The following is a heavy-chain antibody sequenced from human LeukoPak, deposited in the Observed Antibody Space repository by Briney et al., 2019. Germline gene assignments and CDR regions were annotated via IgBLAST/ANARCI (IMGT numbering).Heavy chain of an antibody. CDR1: GGSVSSGFYY. V-gene: IGHV4-61*02. Sequence: SETLSLTCSVSGGSVSSGFYYWSWIRQPAGKGLEWIGRIYSSGTANYNPSLKSRVTISVDTSKNQFSLKLSSVTAADTAVYYCASGLGDVEMATILAGLGYWGQGTLVTVSS. D-gene: IGHD5-24*01. CDR3: ASGLGDVEMATILAGLGY. J-gene: IGHJ4*02. CDR2: IYSSGTA.